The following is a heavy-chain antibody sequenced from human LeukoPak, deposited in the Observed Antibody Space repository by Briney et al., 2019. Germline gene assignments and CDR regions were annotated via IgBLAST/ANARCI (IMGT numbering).Heavy chain of an antibody. D-gene: IGHD1-1*01. CDR3: ARHGGTFDP. Sequence: SQTLSLTCTVSGGSISSGSYYWSWIRQPAGKGLEWIGYAYHSGITNYNPSLKSRVTISVDTSESQFSLRLSSVTAADTAIYYCARHGGTFDPWGQGILVTVSS. CDR1: GGSISSGSYY. J-gene: IGHJ5*02. V-gene: IGHV4-61*10. CDR2: AYHSGIT.